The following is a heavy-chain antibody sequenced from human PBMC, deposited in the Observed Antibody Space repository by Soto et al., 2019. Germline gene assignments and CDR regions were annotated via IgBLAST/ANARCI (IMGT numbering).Heavy chain of an antibody. V-gene: IGHV1-69*13. D-gene: IGHD3-22*01. J-gene: IGHJ6*02. CDR1: GGTFSSYA. CDR3: ARGKYYYDSSGYYRFLPKNKSYYYDGMDV. Sequence: ASVKVSCKASGGTFSSYAISWVRQAPGQGLEWMGGIIPIFGTANYAQKFQGRVTITADESTSTAYMELSSLRSEDTAVYYCARGKYYYDSSGYYRFLPKNKSYYYDGMDVWGQGTTVTVSS. CDR2: IIPIFGTA.